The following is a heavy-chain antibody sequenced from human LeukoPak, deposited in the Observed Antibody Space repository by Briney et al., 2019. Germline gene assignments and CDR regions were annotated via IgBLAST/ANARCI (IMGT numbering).Heavy chain of an antibody. CDR3: ARRSSLYFDY. CDR2: IYSGGST. D-gene: IGHD6-13*01. Sequence: GGSLRLSCAASGFTVSSNYMSWVRQAPGEGLEWVSVIYSGGSTYYADSVKGRFTISRDNSKNTLYLQMNSLRAEDTAVYYCARRSSLYFDYWGQGTLVTVSS. V-gene: IGHV3-53*01. CDR1: GFTVSSNY. J-gene: IGHJ4*02.